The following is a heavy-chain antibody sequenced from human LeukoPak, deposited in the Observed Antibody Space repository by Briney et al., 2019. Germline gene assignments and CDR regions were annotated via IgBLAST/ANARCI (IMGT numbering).Heavy chain of an antibody. Sequence: ASVKVSCKASGGTFSSYAISWVRQVPGQGLEWMGGIIPIFGTANYAQKFQGRVTITTDESTSTAYMELSSLRSEDTAVYYCASPVDSSGYDAFDIWGQGTMVTVSS. V-gene: IGHV1-69*05. CDR3: ASPVDSSGYDAFDI. D-gene: IGHD3-22*01. J-gene: IGHJ3*02. CDR1: GGTFSSYA. CDR2: IIPIFGTA.